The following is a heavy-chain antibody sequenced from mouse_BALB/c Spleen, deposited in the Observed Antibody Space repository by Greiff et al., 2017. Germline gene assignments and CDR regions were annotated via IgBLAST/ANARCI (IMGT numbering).Heavy chain of an antibody. Sequence: EVQRVESGPGLVKPFQSLSLTCTVTGYSITSDYAWNWIRQFPGNKLEWMGYISYSGSTSYNPSLKSRISITRDTSKNQFFLQLNSVTTEDTATYYCASPWDAGAYWGQGTLVTVSA. V-gene: IGHV3-2*02. J-gene: IGHJ3*01. CDR2: ISYSGST. D-gene: IGHD4-1*01. CDR1: GYSITSDYA. CDR3: ASPWDAGAY.